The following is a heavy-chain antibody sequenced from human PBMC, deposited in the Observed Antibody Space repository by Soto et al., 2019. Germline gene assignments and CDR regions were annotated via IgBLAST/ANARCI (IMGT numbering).Heavy chain of an antibody. CDR2: IYYSGST. J-gene: IGHJ6*02. CDR1: GGSISSGGYS. D-gene: IGHD2-2*01. CDR3: AKLAGYCSGTSCYAHYAMDV. Sequence: PSETLSLTCTVSGGSISSGGYSWTWIRQHPGKGLEWIGYIYYSGSTYYNPSLQSRLTISVDTSNNQFSLTLSSVTAADTAVYYSAKLAGYCSGTSCYAHYAMDVWGQGTTVTVSS. V-gene: IGHV4-31*03.